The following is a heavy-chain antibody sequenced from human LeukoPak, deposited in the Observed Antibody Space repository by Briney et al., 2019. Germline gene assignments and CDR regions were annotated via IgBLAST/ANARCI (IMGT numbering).Heavy chain of an antibody. V-gene: IGHV3-23*01. Sequence: PGGSLRLSCAASGYTFSSYGMSWVRQAPGKGLEWVSAISGSGGSTYYADSVKGRFTISRDNSKNTLYLQMNSLRAEDTAVYYCAKEDYDILTGYYGGEDWGQGTLVTVSS. D-gene: IGHD3-9*01. CDR3: AKEDYDILTGYYGGED. CDR1: GYTFSSYG. J-gene: IGHJ4*02. CDR2: ISGSGGST.